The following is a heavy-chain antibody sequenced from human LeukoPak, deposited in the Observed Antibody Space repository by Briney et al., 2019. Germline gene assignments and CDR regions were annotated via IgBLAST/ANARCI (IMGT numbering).Heavy chain of an antibody. J-gene: IGHJ6*02. CDR1: GYTFTSYG. CDR3: ARVSADILTGASYYYYGMDV. D-gene: IGHD3-9*01. V-gene: IGHV1-18*01. CDR2: ISAYNGNT. Sequence: ASVKVSCKASGYTFTSYGISWVRQAPGQGLEWMGWISAYNGNTNYAQKLQGRVTMTTDTSTSTAYMELRSLRSDDTAVYYCARVSADILTGASYYYYGMDVWGQGTTVTVSS.